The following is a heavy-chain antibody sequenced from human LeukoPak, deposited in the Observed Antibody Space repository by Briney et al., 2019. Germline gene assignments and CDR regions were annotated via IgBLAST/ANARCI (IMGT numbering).Heavy chain of an antibody. CDR3: ARQVGVGYCSGGSCLPDWYYYYGMDV. Sequence: GGSLRLSCAASGFTVSSNYMSWVRQAPGKGLEWVSVNSGGSTYYADSVKGRFTISRDNSKNTLYLQMNSLRAEDTAVYYCARQVGVGYCSGGSCLPDWYYYYGMDVWGQGTTVTVSS. J-gene: IGHJ6*02. V-gene: IGHV3-53*01. CDR1: GFTVSSNY. CDR2: NSGGST. D-gene: IGHD2-15*01.